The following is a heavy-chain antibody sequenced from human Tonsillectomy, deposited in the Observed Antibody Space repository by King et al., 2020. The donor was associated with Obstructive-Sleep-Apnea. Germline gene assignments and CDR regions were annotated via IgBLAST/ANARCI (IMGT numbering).Heavy chain of an antibody. J-gene: IGHJ4*02. V-gene: IGHV3-30*02. Sequence: QLVQSGGGAVQPGRSLRXSCTASGFSFSDYGIHWVRQAPGKGLEWVSFIRYDGSDKYYADSVKGRFTISRDNVKNTLYLQMNSLRLEATAVYYCAKGVXFXDSSGHYGTWGQGTLVTVSX. D-gene: IGHD3-22*01. CDR2: IRYDGSDK. CDR3: AKGVXFXDSSGHYGT. CDR1: GFSFSDYG.